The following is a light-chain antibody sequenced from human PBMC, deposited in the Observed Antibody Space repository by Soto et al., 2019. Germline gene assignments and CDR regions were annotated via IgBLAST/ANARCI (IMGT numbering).Light chain of an antibody. J-gene: IGKJ3*01. CDR2: GAS. CDR3: QQLNSFPIP. Sequence: IQLTQSPSSLSASVGDRVTISCRASQGIANFLAWYQQKPGKAPKLLIYGASTLQSGVPSRFSGSGSGTDFTLTSSSLQPEDCATYYCQQLNSFPIPFGPGTKVDIK. V-gene: IGKV1-9*01. CDR1: QGIANF.